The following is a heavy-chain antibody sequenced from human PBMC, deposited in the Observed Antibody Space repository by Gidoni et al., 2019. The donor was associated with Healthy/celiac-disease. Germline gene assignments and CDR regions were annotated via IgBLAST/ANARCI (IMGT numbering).Heavy chain of an antibody. V-gene: IGHV4-34*01. CDR2: INHSGST. J-gene: IGHJ4*02. D-gene: IGHD3-10*01. Sequence: QVQLQQWGAGLLKPSETLSLTCAAYAGSFSGYYWSWIRQPPGKGLEWIGEINHSGSTNYNPSLKRRVTISVDTSKNQFSLKLSSVTAADTAVYYCARGLYMVRGVPHPYYFDYWGQGTLVTVSS. CDR1: AGSFSGYY. CDR3: ARGLYMVRGVPHPYYFDY.